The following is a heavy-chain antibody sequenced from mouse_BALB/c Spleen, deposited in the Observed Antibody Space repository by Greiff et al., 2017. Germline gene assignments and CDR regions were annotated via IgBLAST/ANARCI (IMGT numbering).Heavy chain of an antibody. CDR3: ASERGPYYGNYAWFAY. D-gene: IGHD2-10*01. J-gene: IGHJ3*01. CDR1: GFTFSDYY. Sequence: EVKVVESGGGLVKPGGSLKLSCAASGFTFSDYYMYWVRQTPEKRLEWVATISDGGSYTYYPDSVKGRFTISRDNAKNTLYLQMSSLKSEDTAMYYCASERGPYYGNYAWFAYWGQGTLVTVSA. CDR2: ISDGGSYT. V-gene: IGHV5-4*02.